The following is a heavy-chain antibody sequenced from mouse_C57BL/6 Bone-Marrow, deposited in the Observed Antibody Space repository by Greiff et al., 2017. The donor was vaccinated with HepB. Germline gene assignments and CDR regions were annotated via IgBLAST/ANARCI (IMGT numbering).Heavy chain of an antibody. J-gene: IGHJ2*01. CDR1: GYTFTSYW. V-gene: IGHV1-64*01. Sequence: QVQLQQPGAELVKPGASVKLSCKASGYTFTSYWMHWVKQRPGQGLEWIGMIHPNSGSTNYNEKFKSKATLTVDKSSSTAYMQLSSLTSEDSAVYYCNAVVATPFDYWGQGTTLTVSS. D-gene: IGHD1-1*01. CDR2: IHPNSGST. CDR3: NAVVATPFDY.